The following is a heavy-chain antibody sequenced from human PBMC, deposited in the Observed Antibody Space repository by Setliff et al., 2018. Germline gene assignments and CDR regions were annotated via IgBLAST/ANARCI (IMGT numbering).Heavy chain of an antibody. CDR1: GGTFSSYA. D-gene: IGHD4-17*01. J-gene: IGHJ4*02. V-gene: IGHV1-69*05. CDR2: IIPIFATA. CDR3: ARVNGDGSEYYFDY. Sequence: GASVKVSCKASGGTFSSYAISWVRQAPGQGLEWMGGIIPIFATANYPQKFQGRVTITTDESTRTAYMELSSLRSEDTAVYYCARVNGDGSEYYFDYWGQGTLVT.